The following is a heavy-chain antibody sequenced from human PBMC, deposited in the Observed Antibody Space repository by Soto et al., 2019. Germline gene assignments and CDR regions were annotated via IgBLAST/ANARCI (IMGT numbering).Heavy chain of an antibody. CDR2: ISRGGSS. V-gene: IGHV4-59*12. CDR3: AREIPEFHRGNWFDP. CDR1: GGSIFSDD. Sequence: NPSETLSLTCTVSGGSIFSDDWTWIRQPPGKGLEWIGYISRGGSSRYAPSPKGRVTFSTDTSKNQVSLKLTYVTAADTAVYYCAREIPEFHRGNWFDPWGQGTLVTVSS. D-gene: IGHD2-21*01. J-gene: IGHJ5*02.